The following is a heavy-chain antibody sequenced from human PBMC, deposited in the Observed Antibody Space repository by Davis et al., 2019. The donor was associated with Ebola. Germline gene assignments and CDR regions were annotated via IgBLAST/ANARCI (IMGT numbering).Heavy chain of an antibody. CDR1: GFTFGSYA. J-gene: IGHJ4*02. Sequence: PGGSLRLSCAASGFTFGSYALHWVRQAPGKGLEWVAIISYDGSHKYYADSVKGRFTISRDNSKNTLYLQMNTLRGEDTAVYYCVEGHSDYWGQGTLVTVSS. V-gene: IGHV3-30-3*01. CDR3: VEGHSDY. D-gene: IGHD5-24*01. CDR2: ISYDGSHK.